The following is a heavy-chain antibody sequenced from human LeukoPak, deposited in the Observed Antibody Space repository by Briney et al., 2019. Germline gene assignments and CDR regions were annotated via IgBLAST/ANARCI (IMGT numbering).Heavy chain of an antibody. CDR2: IRSKANSYAT. CDR3: TRGYSSGWYWFDP. CDR1: GFIFNNAW. V-gene: IGHV3-73*01. D-gene: IGHD6-19*01. J-gene: IGHJ5*02. Sequence: GGSLRLSCATSGFIFNNAWMSWVRQAPGKGLEWVGRIRSKANSYATAYAASVKGRFTISRDDSKNTAYLQMNSLKTEDTAVYYCTRGYSSGWYWFDPWGQGTLVTVSS.